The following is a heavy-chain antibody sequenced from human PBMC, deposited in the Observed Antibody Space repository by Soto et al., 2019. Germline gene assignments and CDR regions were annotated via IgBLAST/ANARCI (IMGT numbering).Heavy chain of an antibody. J-gene: IGHJ5*02. Sequence: GGSLRLSCAASGFTFSSYAMSWVRQAPGKGLERLSAISGSGGSTYYADSVKGRFTISRDNSKNTLYLQMNSLRAEDTAVYYCAKRGIYSSGPRGFDPWGQGTLVTVSS. CDR2: ISGSGGST. V-gene: IGHV3-23*01. CDR1: GFTFSSYA. CDR3: AKRGIYSSGPRGFDP. D-gene: IGHD6-19*01.